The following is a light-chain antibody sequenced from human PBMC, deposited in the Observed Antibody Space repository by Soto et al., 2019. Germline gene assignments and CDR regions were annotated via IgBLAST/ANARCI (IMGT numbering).Light chain of an antibody. CDR1: QSLSSY. J-gene: IGKJ3*01. CDR2: DAS. V-gene: IGKV3-11*01. Sequence: EVVLTQSPATLSLSPGERATLSCRASQSLSSYLAWYQQKPGQAPRLLIYDASNRATDIPARFSGSGSGTDFTLTISSLEPEDFAVYFCQQRGNWPPTFGPGTKVDNK. CDR3: QQRGNWPPT.